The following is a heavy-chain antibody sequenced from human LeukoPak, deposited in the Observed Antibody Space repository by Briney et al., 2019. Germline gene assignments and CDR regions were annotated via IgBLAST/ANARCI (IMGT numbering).Heavy chain of an antibody. CDR3: ARASGTYYEDFDY. D-gene: IGHD1-26*01. CDR1: GGSISSSSYY. V-gene: IGHV4-39*02. J-gene: IGHJ4*02. Sequence: PPETLSLTCGVSGGSISSSSYYWAWIRQPPGKGLQWIGSIYYSGSTYYSPSLKSRVTISVDTSKNHFSLKLNSVTAADTAVYYCARASGTYYEDFDYWGKGTLVTVSS. CDR2: IYYSGST.